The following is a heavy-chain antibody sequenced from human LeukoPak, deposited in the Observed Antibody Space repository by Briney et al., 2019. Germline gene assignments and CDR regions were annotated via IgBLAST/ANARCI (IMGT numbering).Heavy chain of an antibody. Sequence: SEALSLTCTVSGGSISSYYWSWIRQPPGKGLEWIGYISYSGSTNYNPSLKSRVTISLDTSKNQFSLKLSSVTAADTAVYYCAGHHPRNTVDFWGQGTLVTVSS. D-gene: IGHD2/OR15-2a*01. CDR3: AGHHPRNTVDF. V-gene: IGHV4-59*08. CDR1: GGSISSYY. CDR2: ISYSGST. J-gene: IGHJ4*02.